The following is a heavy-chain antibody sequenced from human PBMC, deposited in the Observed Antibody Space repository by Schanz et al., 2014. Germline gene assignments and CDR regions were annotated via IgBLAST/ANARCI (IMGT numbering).Heavy chain of an antibody. V-gene: IGHV3-23*04. CDR1: GFTFTTNA. Sequence: EVQLVESGGGLVQPGGSLRLSCAASGFTFTTNAMSWVRQPPGKGLEWVSAISGNGGSTYFADSVKGRFTISRDNSDNTLFLQMNSLRAEDTAVYYCAKVREWWPYYFDSWGPGTLVTVSS. J-gene: IGHJ4*02. D-gene: IGHD2-15*01. CDR3: AKVREWWPYYFDS. CDR2: ISGNGGST.